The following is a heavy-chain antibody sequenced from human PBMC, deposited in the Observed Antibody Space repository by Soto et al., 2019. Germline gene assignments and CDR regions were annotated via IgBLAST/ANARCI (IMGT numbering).Heavy chain of an antibody. Sequence: PSETLSLTCTVSGGSISSYYWTWIRQPPGKGLEWIGHIYDSGSTNYNPSLKSRVSMSVDTSKNQFSLKLSSVTAADTAVYYCARTAYDFWSGYYMDVWGQGTTVTVS. D-gene: IGHD3-3*01. J-gene: IGHJ6*02. CDR2: IYDSGST. V-gene: IGHV4-59*01. CDR1: GGSISSYY. CDR3: ARTAYDFWSGYYMDV.